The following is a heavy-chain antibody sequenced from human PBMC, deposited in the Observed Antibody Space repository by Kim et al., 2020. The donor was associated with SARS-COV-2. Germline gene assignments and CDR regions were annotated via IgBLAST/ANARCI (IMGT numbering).Heavy chain of an antibody. CDR3: AREKSGGYFDY. J-gene: IGHJ4*02. Sequence: YAQKLRDRVAMTRDTSTSTVYMELSSLRSEDTAVYHCAREKSGGYFDYWGQSTLVTVSS. V-gene: IGHV1-46*04. D-gene: IGHD3-16*01.